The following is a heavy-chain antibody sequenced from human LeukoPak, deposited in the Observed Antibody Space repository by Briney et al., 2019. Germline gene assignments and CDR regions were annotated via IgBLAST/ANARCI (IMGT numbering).Heavy chain of an antibody. V-gene: IGHV1-69*02. CDR2: IIPILGIA. Sequence: SVKVSCKASGGTFSSYTISWVRQALGQGLEWIGRIIPILGIANYAQKFQGRVTITADKSTSTAYMELSSLRSEDTAVYYCAQGYCSGGSCRRTNWFDPWGQGTLVTVSS. D-gene: IGHD2-15*01. CDR1: GGTFSSYT. CDR3: AQGYCSGGSCRRTNWFDP. J-gene: IGHJ5*02.